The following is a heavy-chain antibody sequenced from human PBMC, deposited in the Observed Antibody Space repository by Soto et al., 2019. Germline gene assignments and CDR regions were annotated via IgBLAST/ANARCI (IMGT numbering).Heavy chain of an antibody. CDR3: ARRVVPAAIGY. V-gene: IGHV4-34*01. D-gene: IGHD2-2*01. J-gene: IGHJ4*02. CDR2: INHSGGT. CDR1: GGSFSGYY. Sequence: QVQLQQWGAGLLKPSETLSLTCAVYGGSFSGYYWSWIRQPPGKGLEWIGEINHSGGTNYSPSLKSXXTXSXATSKNQFSLKLNSVTAADTAVYFCARRVVPAAIGYWGQGMLVTVSP.